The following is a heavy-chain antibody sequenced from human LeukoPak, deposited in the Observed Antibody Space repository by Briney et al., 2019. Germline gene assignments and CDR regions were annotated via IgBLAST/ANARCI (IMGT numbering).Heavy chain of an antibody. V-gene: IGHV3-23*01. J-gene: IGHJ4*02. CDR3: AKAPVTSCRGAFCYPLDS. CDR1: GFTSSNYG. Sequence: GGSLRLSCAASGFTSSNYGMHWVRQAPGKGLEWVSAISSSDDGTYHAGSVRGRFTISRDSSKNTLYLQMNNLRTEDAAIYYCAKAPVTSCRGAFCYPLDSWGQGTLVTVSS. D-gene: IGHD2-15*01. CDR2: ISSSDDGT.